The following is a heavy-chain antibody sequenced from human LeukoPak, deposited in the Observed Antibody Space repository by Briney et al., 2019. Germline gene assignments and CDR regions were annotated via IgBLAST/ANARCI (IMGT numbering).Heavy chain of an antibody. CDR1: GGTFSNYA. V-gene: IGHV1-69*05. D-gene: IGHD4-11*01. CDR2: IIPMFGTT. CDR3: ASVTVTRWAPDGHMDV. J-gene: IGHJ6*03. Sequence: VASVKVSCKASGGTFSNYAISWVRQAPGQGLEWMGRIIPMFGTTNYAQKFQGRVTITTDESTSTAYMEVSSLGIEDTAVYYCASVTVTRWAPDGHMDVWGKGTTVTVSS.